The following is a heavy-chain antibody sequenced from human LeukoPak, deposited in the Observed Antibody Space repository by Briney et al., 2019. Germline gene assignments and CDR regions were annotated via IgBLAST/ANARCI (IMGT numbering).Heavy chain of an antibody. CDR1: GYSFTSYW. J-gene: IGHJ2*01. CDR2: IYPGDSDT. V-gene: IGHV5-51*01. CDR3: ARHPQAPDYGDYGRYWYFDL. D-gene: IGHD4-17*01. Sequence: GESLKISCKGSGYSFTSYWIGWVRQMPGKGLEWMGIIYPGDSDTRYSPSFQGQVTISADKSISTAYLQWSSLKASDTAMYYCARHPQAPDYGDYGRYWYFDLWGRGTLVTVSS.